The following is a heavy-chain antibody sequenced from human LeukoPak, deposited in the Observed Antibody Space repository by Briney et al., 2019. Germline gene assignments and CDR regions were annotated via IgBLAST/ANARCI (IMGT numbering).Heavy chain of an antibody. Sequence: GSLRLSCSASGFTFSSYWMHWVRQAPGKGLVWVSRINTDGSITDYADSVKGRFTISRDNAKNTLYLQVNSLRAEDTAVYYCAKDRAMRWLQLYFDYWGQGTLVTVSS. CDR1: GFTFSSYW. CDR2: INTDGSIT. CDR3: AKDRAMRWLQLYFDY. J-gene: IGHJ4*02. D-gene: IGHD5-24*01. V-gene: IGHV3-74*01.